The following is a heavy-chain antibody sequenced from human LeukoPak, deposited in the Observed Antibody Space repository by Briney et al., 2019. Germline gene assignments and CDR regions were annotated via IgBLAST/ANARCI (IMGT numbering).Heavy chain of an antibody. CDR3: ARAVPDYYDPDAFDI. J-gene: IGHJ3*02. Sequence: GGSLRLSCAASGFTFSSHWMHWDRQAPGKGLVWVSRINRDGSSTSHADSVEGRFTISRDNAKNTLYLQMNSLRVEDTAVYYCARAVPDYYDPDAFDIWGQGTMVTVSS. V-gene: IGHV3-74*01. CDR2: INRDGSST. CDR1: GFTFSSHW. D-gene: IGHD3-22*01.